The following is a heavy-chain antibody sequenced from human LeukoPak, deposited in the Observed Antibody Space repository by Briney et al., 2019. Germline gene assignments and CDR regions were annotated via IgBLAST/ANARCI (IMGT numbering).Heavy chain of an antibody. CDR2: ISTYNANT. J-gene: IGHJ4*02. Sequence: ASVKVSCKASGYTFTSYGISWVRQAPGQGLEWMGWISTYNANTNYAQKLQGRVTMTTDTSTSTAYMELRSLRSDDTAIYYCARSSFCSGGTCYSSLDYRGQGTLVTVSS. CDR1: GYTFTSYG. CDR3: ARSSFCSGGTCYSSLDY. D-gene: IGHD2-15*01. V-gene: IGHV1-18*01.